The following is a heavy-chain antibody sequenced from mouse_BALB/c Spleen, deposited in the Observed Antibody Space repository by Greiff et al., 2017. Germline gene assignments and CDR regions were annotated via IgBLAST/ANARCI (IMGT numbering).Heavy chain of an antibody. Sequence: EVKLVESGGGLVKPGGSLNLSCAASGFPFSSYGMSWVRQTPDKRLELVATINSNGGSTYYPDSVKGRFTISRDNAKNTLYLQMSSLKSEDTAMYYCARDGYDGWYFDVWGAGTTVTVAS. CDR2: INSNGGST. CDR3: ARDGYDGWYFDV. J-gene: IGHJ1*01. CDR1: GFPFSSYG. V-gene: IGHV5-6-3*01. D-gene: IGHD2-2*01.